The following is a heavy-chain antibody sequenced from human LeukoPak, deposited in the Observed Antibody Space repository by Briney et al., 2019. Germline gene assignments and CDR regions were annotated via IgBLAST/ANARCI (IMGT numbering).Heavy chain of an antibody. CDR3: ATYSSLNRREFQY. D-gene: IGHD3-22*01. CDR1: GFTFSNYW. J-gene: IGHJ1*01. CDR2: IKTDGSEK. Sequence: GGSLRLSCEGSGFTFSNYWMGWVRQAPGKGLQWVANIKTDGSEKYYVDSVKGRFTISRDNAKNSLYLQMDSLRAEDTAVYYCATYSSLNRREFQYWGQGTLLTVSS. V-gene: IGHV3-7*01.